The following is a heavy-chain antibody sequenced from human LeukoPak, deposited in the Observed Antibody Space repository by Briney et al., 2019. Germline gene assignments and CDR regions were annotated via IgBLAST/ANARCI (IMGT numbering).Heavy chain of an antibody. CDR2: ISSRSTAI. Sequence: GWSLRLSCATSGFIFSNFEMNWVRQAPGKGLEWVSYISSRSTAIHYADSVRGRFTISRDNTKNSVYLQMDSLRAEDTAVYYCARDGAFDIWGQGTMVTVSS. V-gene: IGHV3-48*03. CDR3: ARDGAFDI. CDR1: GFIFSNFE. J-gene: IGHJ3*02.